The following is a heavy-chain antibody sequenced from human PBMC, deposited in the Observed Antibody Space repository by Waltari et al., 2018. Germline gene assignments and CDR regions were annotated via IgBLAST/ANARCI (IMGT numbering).Heavy chain of an antibody. V-gene: IGHV1-45*02. CDR2: ITPFNGNT. Sequence: HWVRQAPGQALEWMGWITPFNGNTNYAQKFQDRVTITRDRSMTTAYMELSSLRSEDTAMYYCASGLSLDYWGQGTLVTVSS. J-gene: IGHJ4*02. CDR3: ASGLSLDY.